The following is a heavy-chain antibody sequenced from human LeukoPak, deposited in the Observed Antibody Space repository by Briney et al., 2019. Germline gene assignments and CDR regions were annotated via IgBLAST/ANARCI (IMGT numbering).Heavy chain of an antibody. CDR1: GFTFSSYS. Sequence: GGSLRLSCAASGFTFSSYSMNWVRQAPGKGLEWVSSISSSSSYIYYADSVKGRFTISRDNAKNSLYLQMNSLRAEDTAVYYCARDIDSSGYYSDYWGQGTLVTVSS. CDR2: ISSSSSYI. D-gene: IGHD3-22*01. V-gene: IGHV3-21*01. CDR3: ARDIDSSGYYSDY. J-gene: IGHJ4*02.